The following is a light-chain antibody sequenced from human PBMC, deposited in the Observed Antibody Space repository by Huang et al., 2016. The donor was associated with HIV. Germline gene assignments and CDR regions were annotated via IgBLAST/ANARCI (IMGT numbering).Light chain of an antibody. CDR3: QQYGTSPRT. CDR1: QNVRNSY. CDR2: GAS. Sequence: EIVLTQSPGTLSLSPGERATLSCRASQNVRNSYLAWYQQKLGQPPRLLIYGASSRATGISDRFSGSGSRTDFTLTISRLEPEDFAVYCCQQYGTSPRTFGQGTKLEIK. J-gene: IGKJ2*01. V-gene: IGKV3-20*01.